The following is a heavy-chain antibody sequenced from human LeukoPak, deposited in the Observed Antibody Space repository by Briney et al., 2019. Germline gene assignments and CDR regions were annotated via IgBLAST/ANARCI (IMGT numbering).Heavy chain of an antibody. D-gene: IGHD3-16*02. V-gene: IGHV1-69*13. CDR2: IIPIFDTA. CDR1: GGTFSSYA. J-gene: IGHJ5*02. CDR3: ARGRDGRLLGELSLYWFDP. Sequence: ASVTVSCKASGGTFSSYAISWVRQAPGQGLEWMGGIIPIFDTANYAQKFQGRVTITADESTSTAYMELSSLRSEDTAVYYCARGRDGRLLGELSLYWFDPWGQGTLVTVSS.